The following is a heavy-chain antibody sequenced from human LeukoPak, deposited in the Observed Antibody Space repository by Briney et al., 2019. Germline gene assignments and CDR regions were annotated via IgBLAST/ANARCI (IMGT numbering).Heavy chain of an antibody. CDR3: ATEYGSGSYYYFDY. Sequence: GASVKVSCKASGGTFSSYAISWVRQAPGQGLEWMGGIIPIFGTANYAQKFQGRVTITADESTSTAYMELSSLRSEDTAVYYCATEYGSGSYYYFDYWGQGTLVTVSS. CDR2: IIPIFGTA. CDR1: GGTFSSYA. V-gene: IGHV1-69*13. D-gene: IGHD3-10*01. J-gene: IGHJ4*02.